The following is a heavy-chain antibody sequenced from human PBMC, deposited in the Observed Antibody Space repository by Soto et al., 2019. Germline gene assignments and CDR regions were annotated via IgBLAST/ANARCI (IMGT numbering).Heavy chain of an antibody. CDR3: ARETLGYCSGGIGYYYYGMDV. CDR2: INPTSGGT. CDR1: GYTFTGYY. D-gene: IGHD2-15*01. Sequence: ASVKVSCKASGYTFTGYYMHWVRQAPGQGLEWMGWINPTSGGTNYAQKFQGWVTMTRNTSISTAYMELSRLRSDDTAVYYCARETLGYCSGGIGYYYYGMDVWGQGTTVTVSS. V-gene: IGHV1-2*04. J-gene: IGHJ6*02.